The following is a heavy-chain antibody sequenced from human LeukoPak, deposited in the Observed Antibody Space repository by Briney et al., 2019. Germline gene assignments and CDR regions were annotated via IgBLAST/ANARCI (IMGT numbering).Heavy chain of an antibody. CDR1: GFTVSSNY. CDR3: ARPITFGGVIAY. V-gene: IGHV3-53*01. D-gene: IGHD3-16*02. CDR2: IYSGGST. J-gene: IGHJ4*02. Sequence: GGSLRLSCAASGFTVSSNYMSWVRQAPGTGLEWVSDIYSGGSTYYADSVKGRFTISRDNSKNTLYLQMNSLRAEDTAVYYCARPITFGGVIAYWGQGTLVTVSS.